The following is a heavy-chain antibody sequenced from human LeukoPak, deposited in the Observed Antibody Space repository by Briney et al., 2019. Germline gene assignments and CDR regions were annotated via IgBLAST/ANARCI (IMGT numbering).Heavy chain of an antibody. Sequence: ASVKVSCKASGYTFTSYDIHWVRQATGQGLEWMGWMNPNSGNTGYAQKFQGRVTMTRNTSISTAYMELSSLRSEDTAVYYCASSSLRYFDWLLLGYGSIFDYWGQGTLVTVSS. D-gene: IGHD3-9*01. J-gene: IGHJ4*02. V-gene: IGHV1-8*01. CDR2: MNPNSGNT. CDR1: GYTFTSYD. CDR3: ASSSLRYFDWLLLGYGSIFDY.